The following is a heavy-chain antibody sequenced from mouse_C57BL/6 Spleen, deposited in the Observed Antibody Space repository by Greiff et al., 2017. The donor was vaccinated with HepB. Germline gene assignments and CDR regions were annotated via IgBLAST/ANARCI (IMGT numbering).Heavy chain of an antibody. Sequence: QVQLQQPGAELVKPGASVKLSCKASGYTFTSYWMQWVKQRPGQGLEWIGEIDPSDSYTNYNQKFKGKATLTVDTSSSTAYMQLSSLTSEDSAVYYCARWGSSGYWFAYWGQGTLVTVSA. J-gene: IGHJ3*01. CDR3: ARWGSSGYWFAY. V-gene: IGHV1-50*01. CDR2: IDPSDSYT. D-gene: IGHD3-2*02. CDR1: GYTFTSYW.